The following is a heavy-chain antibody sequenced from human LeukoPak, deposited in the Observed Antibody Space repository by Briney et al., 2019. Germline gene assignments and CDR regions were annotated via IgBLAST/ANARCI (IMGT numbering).Heavy chain of an antibody. D-gene: IGHD1-26*01. CDR2: ITSGSSYI. CDR1: GFIFSTYN. V-gene: IGHV3-21*01. CDR3: ARDTYSGNYGAYYYYYMDV. Sequence: GGSLRLSCAAAGFIFSTYNMNWVRQAPGQRLEWVSSITSGSSYIYYADSVKGRFTISRDNAKSSLYLQMDSLRAEDTAVYYCARDTYSGNYGAYYYYYMDVWGKGTTVTISS. J-gene: IGHJ6*03.